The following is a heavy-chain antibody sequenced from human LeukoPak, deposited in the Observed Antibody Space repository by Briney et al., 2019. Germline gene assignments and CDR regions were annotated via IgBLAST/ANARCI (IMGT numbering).Heavy chain of an antibody. V-gene: IGHV6-1*01. CDR3: ARAEGSGSYYA. Sequence: SQTLSLTCAISGDSVSGNTAAWNWLRQSTSRGLEWLGRTYYRSKWYNDYAVSVKGLISINPDTSKNQFSLQLNSVTPEDTAVYYCARAEGSGSYYAWGQGTLVTVSS. CDR2: TYYRSKWYN. D-gene: IGHD3-10*01. J-gene: IGHJ4*02. CDR1: GDSVSGNTAA.